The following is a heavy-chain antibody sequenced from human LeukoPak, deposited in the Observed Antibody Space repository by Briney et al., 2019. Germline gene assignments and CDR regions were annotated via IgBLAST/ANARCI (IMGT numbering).Heavy chain of an antibody. V-gene: IGHV4-34*01. CDR3: AREGIKNWFDP. J-gene: IGHJ5*02. CDR2: INHSGST. CDR1: GGSFSGYY. D-gene: IGHD3-10*01. Sequence: SETLSLTCAVYGGSFSGYYWSWIRQPPGKGLEWTGEINHSGSTNYNPSLKSRVTISVDTSKNQFSLKLSSVTAADTAVYYCAREGIKNWFDPWGQGTLVTVSS.